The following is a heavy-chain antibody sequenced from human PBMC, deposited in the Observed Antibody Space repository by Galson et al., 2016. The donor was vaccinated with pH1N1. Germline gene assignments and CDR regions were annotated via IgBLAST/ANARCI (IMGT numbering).Heavy chain of an antibody. J-gene: IGHJ4*02. D-gene: IGHD4-17*01. Sequence: SETLSLTCVVSGGPITNSDYYWGWIRQPPGKGLDWITAIYYTGNTYYNPSLKSRVSISVDTSKNQFSLNLTSVTAADTAIYYCARIYYGEYIDFWGQGILVTVSS. CDR1: GGPITNSDYY. CDR2: IYYTGNT. CDR3: ARIYYGEYIDF. V-gene: IGHV4-39*07.